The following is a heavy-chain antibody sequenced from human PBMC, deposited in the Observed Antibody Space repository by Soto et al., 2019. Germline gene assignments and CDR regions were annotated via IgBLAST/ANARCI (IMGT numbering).Heavy chain of an antibody. Sequence: ASVKVSCKASGGTFSSYTISWVRQAPGQGLEWMGRIIPILGIANYAQKFQGRVTITADKSTSTAYMELSSLRSEDTAVYYCAEGVEWGEAFDIWGQGTMVTVSS. J-gene: IGHJ3*02. V-gene: IGHV1-69*02. CDR2: IIPILGIA. CDR1: GGTFSSYT. D-gene: IGHD3-16*01. CDR3: AEGVEWGEAFDI.